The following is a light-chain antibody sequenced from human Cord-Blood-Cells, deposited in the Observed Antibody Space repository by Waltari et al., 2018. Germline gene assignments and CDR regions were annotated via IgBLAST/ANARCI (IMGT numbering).Light chain of an antibody. Sequence: QSALTQPASVSVSPGQSITISCTGTSSDVGGYNYVSWYQQHPGKAPQLMIYDVSNQPSGVSNRFSGSKSGNTASLTISGLQAEDEADYYCSSYTSSSTNWVFGGGTKLTVL. V-gene: IGLV2-14*01. CDR1: SSDVGGYNY. CDR2: DVS. J-gene: IGLJ3*02. CDR3: SSYTSSSTNWV.